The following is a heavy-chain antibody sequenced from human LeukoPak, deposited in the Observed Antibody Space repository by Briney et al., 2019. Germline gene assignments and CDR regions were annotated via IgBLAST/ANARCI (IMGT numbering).Heavy chain of an antibody. CDR2: IYYKGIT. J-gene: IGHJ4*02. CDR3: ASSARGHCTNGACPLDY. D-gene: IGHD2-8*01. Sequence: PSETLSLTCVVSGGSISGYHWSWIRQPPRKGLEWIGYIYYKGITNYNPSLKSRVTISLDTSKSQFSLKLSSVTAADTAIYYCASSARGHCTNGACPLDYWGQGILVTVSS. CDR1: GGSISGYH. V-gene: IGHV4-59*01.